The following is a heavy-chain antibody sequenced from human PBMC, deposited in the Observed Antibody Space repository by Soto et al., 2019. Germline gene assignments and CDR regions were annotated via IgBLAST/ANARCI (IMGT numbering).Heavy chain of an antibody. V-gene: IGHV5-51*01. CDR2: IYPGDSDT. CDR1: GYSFTSYW. Sequence: PGESLKISCKGSGYSFTSYWIGWVRQMPGKGLEWMGIIYPGDSDTRYSPSFQGQVTISADKSISTAYLQWSSLKASDTAMYYCARLKDDFWSGYYVGHSDYWGPGTLDTVST. J-gene: IGHJ4*01. CDR3: ARLKDDFWSGYYVGHSDY. D-gene: IGHD3-3*01.